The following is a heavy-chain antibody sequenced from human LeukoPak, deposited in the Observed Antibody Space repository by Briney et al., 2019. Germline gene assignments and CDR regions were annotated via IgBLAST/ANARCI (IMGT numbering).Heavy chain of an antibody. CDR1: GFTFSSYW. CDR3: ARDLYYDSRGSPGY. Sequence: GGSLRLSCAASGFTFSSYWMDWVRQAPGKGLVWVSRIDSDGSSTSYADSVKGRFTISRDNAKNTLYLQMNSLRVEDTAVYYCARDLYYDSRGSPGYWGQGTLVTVSS. V-gene: IGHV3-74*01. J-gene: IGHJ4*02. D-gene: IGHD3-22*01. CDR2: IDSDGSST.